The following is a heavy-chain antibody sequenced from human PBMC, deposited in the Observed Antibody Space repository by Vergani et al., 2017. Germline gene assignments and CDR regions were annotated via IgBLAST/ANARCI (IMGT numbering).Heavy chain of an antibody. J-gene: IGHJ6*03. CDR1: GGSISSYY. CDR3: ARAVDSGTYYYYYYMDV. V-gene: IGHV4-59*01. CDR2: IYYSGST. D-gene: IGHD1-14*01. Sequence: VQLQESGPGLVKPSETLSLTCTVSGGSISSYYWSWIRQPPGKGLEWIGYIYYSGSTNYNPSLKSRVTISVDTSKNQFSLKLSSVTAADTAVYYCARAVDSGTYYYYYYMDVWGKVTTVTVSS.